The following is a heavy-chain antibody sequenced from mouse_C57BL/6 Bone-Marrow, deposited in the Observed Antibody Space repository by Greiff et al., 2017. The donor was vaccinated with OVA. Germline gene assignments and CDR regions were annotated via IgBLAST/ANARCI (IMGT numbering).Heavy chain of an antibody. Sequence: EVQGVESGEGLVKPGGSLKLSCAASGFTFSSYAMSWVRQTPEKRLEWVAYISSGGDYIYYADTVKGRFTISRDNARNTLYLQMSSLKSEDTAMYYCTRVGDYDRYFDVWGTGTTVTVSS. D-gene: IGHD2-4*01. J-gene: IGHJ1*03. CDR3: TRVGDYDRYFDV. V-gene: IGHV5-9-1*02. CDR2: ISSGGDYI. CDR1: GFTFSSYA.